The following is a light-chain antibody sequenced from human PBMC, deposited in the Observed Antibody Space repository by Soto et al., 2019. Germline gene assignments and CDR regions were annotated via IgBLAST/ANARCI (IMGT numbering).Light chain of an antibody. J-gene: IGKJ1*01. CDR3: QQYASSPLT. Sequence: VMTQSQATLSVSPGENATLSCRASQTVRNNYLAWYQQKPGQAPRLVIYGASSRATGIPDRFSASGSGTDFTLTISRLEPEDFAVYCCQQYASSPLTFGQGTKVDI. CDR2: GAS. V-gene: IGKV3-20*01. CDR1: QTVRNNY.